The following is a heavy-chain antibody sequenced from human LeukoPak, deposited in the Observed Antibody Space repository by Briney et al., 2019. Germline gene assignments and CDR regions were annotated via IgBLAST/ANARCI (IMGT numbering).Heavy chain of an antibody. Sequence: PGGSLRLSCVGIGFTFSNYAMTWVRQTPEKGLEWVSAISGRSSSRYFADSVRGRFTISRDNSNNTLHLQMSSLRAEDTAVYYCAKAASGSYGYYFDFWGQGALVTVSS. V-gene: IGHV3-23*01. D-gene: IGHD1-26*01. CDR1: GFTFSNYA. CDR3: AKAASGSYGYYFDF. CDR2: ISGRSSSR. J-gene: IGHJ4*02.